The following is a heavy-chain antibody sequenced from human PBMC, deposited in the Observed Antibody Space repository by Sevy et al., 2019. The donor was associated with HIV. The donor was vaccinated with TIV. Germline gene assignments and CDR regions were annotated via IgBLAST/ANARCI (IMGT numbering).Heavy chain of an antibody. CDR3: AITREYYSDTSGYFDY. CDR2: FDPEDNKR. V-gene: IGHV1-24*01. J-gene: IGHJ4*02. Sequence: ASVKVSCKISGYTLTQFSMHWVRQAPGKGLEWMGTFDPEDNKRIYAQKFQGRFTMTEETFTDTAYMELSSLRSEDTAVHYCAITREYYSDTSGYFDYWGQGTLVTVSS. D-gene: IGHD3-22*01. CDR1: GYTLTQFS.